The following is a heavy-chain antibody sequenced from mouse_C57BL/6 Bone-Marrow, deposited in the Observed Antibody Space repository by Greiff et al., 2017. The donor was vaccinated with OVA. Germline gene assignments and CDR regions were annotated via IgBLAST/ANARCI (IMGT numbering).Heavy chain of an antibody. Sequence: QVQLQQPGAELVKPGASVKLSCKASGYTFTSYWMHWVKQRPGQGLEWIGMIHPNSGSTNYNEKFKSKATLTVDKSSSTAYMQLSSLTSADSAVYYGARPIYDYDEGGYAMDYWGQGTSVTVSS. CDR3: ARPIYDYDEGGYAMDY. J-gene: IGHJ4*01. V-gene: IGHV1-64*01. CDR2: IHPNSGST. CDR1: GYTFTSYW. D-gene: IGHD2-4*01.